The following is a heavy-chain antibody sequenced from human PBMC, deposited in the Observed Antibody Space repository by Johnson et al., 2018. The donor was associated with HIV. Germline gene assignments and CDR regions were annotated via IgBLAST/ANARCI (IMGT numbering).Heavy chain of an antibody. V-gene: IGHV3-66*01. Sequence: VQLVESGGGLVQPGGSLRLSCAASGFTVSSYYMSWVRQAPGKGLEWVSVLFSGGSIYFADSVKGRFTISRDNSKNTLYLQMNSLRAGDTAVYYCTRGVGIAVAGNDAFDIWGQGTMVTVSS. D-gene: IGHD6-19*01. CDR1: GFTVSSYY. CDR2: LFSGGSI. J-gene: IGHJ3*02. CDR3: TRGVGIAVAGNDAFDI.